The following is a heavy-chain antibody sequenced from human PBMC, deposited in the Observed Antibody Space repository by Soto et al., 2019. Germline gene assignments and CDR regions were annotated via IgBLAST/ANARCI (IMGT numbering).Heavy chain of an antibody. J-gene: IGHJ6*01. CDR2: IRGSADRT. CDR1: GFTFRNYA. CDR3: AKNRGSGAPYYYDMDV. Sequence: EVQLLESGGDLVQPGGSLRVSCVASGFTFRNYAMSWVRQAPGKGLEWVSVIRGSADRTYYADSVMGRFIISRDNSKNTLYLQMHSLRAEDTAVYYCAKNRGSGAPYYYDMDVW. D-gene: IGHD3-10*01. V-gene: IGHV3-23*01.